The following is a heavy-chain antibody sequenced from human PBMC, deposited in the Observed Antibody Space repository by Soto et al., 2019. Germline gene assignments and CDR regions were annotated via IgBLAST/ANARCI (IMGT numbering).Heavy chain of an antibody. D-gene: IGHD5-12*01. Sequence: PSQTLSLTCAISGDSVSSNSAAWNWIRQSPSRGLEWLGRTYYRSKWYNDYAVSVKSRITINPDTSKNQFSLQLNSVTPEDTAVYYCARDPILHHSGYDNYYMDVWGKGTTVTVSS. CDR3: ARDPILHHSGYDNYYMDV. CDR2: TYYRSKWYN. CDR1: GDSVSSNSAA. V-gene: IGHV6-1*01. J-gene: IGHJ6*03.